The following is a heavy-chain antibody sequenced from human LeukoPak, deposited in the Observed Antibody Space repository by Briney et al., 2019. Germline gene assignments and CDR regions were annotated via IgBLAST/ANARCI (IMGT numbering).Heavy chain of an antibody. V-gene: IGHV1-69*13. CDR1: GGTFSSYA. CDR3: ARGCSSTSCYAESFDY. Sequence: GASVKVSCKASGGTFSSYAISWVRQAPGQGLEWMGGIIPIFGTANYAQKFQGRVTITADESTSTAYMELSSLRSEDTAVYDCARGCSSTSCYAESFDYWGQGTLVTVSS. J-gene: IGHJ4*02. CDR2: IIPIFGTA. D-gene: IGHD2-2*01.